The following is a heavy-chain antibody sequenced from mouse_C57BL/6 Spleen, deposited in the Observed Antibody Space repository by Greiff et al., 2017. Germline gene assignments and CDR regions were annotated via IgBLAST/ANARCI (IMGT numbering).Heavy chain of an antibody. D-gene: IGHD1-1*01. CDR2: ISYDGSN. Sequence: EVKLMESGPGLVKPSQSLSLTCSVTGYSITSGYYWNWIRQFPGNKLEWMGYISYDGSNNYNPSLKNRISITRDTSKNQFFLKLNSVTTEDTATYYCAFNYYGRTWFAYWGQGTLVTVSA. CDR1: GYSITSGYY. J-gene: IGHJ3*01. CDR3: AFNYYGRTWFAY. V-gene: IGHV3-6*01.